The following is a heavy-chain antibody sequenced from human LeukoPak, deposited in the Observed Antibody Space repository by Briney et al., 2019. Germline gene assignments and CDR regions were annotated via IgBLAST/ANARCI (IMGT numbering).Heavy chain of an antibody. CDR2: ISSSGSTI. CDR3: ARVHPIAAAGTGFDY. CDR1: GFTFSSYE. J-gene: IGHJ4*02. V-gene: IGHV3-48*03. Sequence: GGSLRLSCAASGFTFSSYEMNWVRQAPGKGLEWVSYISSSGSTIYYADSVKGRFTISRDNAKNSLYLQMNSLRAEDTAVYYCARVHPIAAAGTGFDYWGQGTLVTVSS. D-gene: IGHD6-13*01.